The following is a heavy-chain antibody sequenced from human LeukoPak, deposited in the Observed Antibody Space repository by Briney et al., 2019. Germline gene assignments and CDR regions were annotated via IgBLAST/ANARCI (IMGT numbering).Heavy chain of an antibody. J-gene: IGHJ4*02. V-gene: IGHV3-73*01. Sequence: TGGSLRLSCAASGFTFSGSAVHWVRQASGKGLEWVGRIRSKANSYATAYAASVKGRFTISRDDSKNTAYLQMNSLKTEDTAVYYCTRQDREWYYGSGKLFDYWGQGTLVTVSS. CDR2: IRSKANSYAT. CDR1: GFTFSGSA. CDR3: TRQDREWYYGSGKLFDY. D-gene: IGHD3-10*01.